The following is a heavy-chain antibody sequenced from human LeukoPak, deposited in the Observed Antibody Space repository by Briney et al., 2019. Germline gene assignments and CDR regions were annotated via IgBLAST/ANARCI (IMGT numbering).Heavy chain of an antibody. CDR2: INPSGGST. V-gene: IGHV1-46*01. CDR3: ARDYTVRAAAGTIDP. J-gene: IGHJ5*02. Sequence: ASVKVSCKASGYTVTSYGISWVRQAPGQGLEWMGIINPSGGSTSYAQKFQGRVTMTRDTSTSTVYMELSSLRSEDTAVYYCARDYTVRAAAGTIDPWGQGTLVTVSS. D-gene: IGHD6-13*01. CDR1: GYTVTSYG.